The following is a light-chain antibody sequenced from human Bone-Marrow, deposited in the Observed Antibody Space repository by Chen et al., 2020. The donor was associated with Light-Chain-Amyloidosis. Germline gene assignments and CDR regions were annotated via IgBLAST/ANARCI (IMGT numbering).Light chain of an antibody. J-gene: IGKJ1*01. CDR2: GAS. V-gene: IGKV3-15*01. CDR1: QTISSN. CDR3: QEYNDWPET. Sequence: EIVLTQSPGTLSLSPGEGANLSCRASQTISSNVAWYQHRPGQAPRRLIYGASTRATDIPARFSGSGSGTEFTLTISSLRSEDFAVYYCQEYNDWPETFGQGTKVEIK.